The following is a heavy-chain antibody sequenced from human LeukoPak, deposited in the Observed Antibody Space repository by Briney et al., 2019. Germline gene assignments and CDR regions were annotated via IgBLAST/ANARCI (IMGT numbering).Heavy chain of an antibody. CDR2: INHSGST. CDR3: ARVGREMATIY. V-gene: IGHV4-34*01. Sequence: SETLSLTCAVYGGSFSGYYWSWIRQPPGKGLEWIGEINHSGSTNYNPSLKSRVTISVDTSKNQFSLKLSSVTAADTAVYYCARVGREMATIYWGQGTLVTVSS. J-gene: IGHJ4*02. CDR1: GGSFSGYY. D-gene: IGHD5-24*01.